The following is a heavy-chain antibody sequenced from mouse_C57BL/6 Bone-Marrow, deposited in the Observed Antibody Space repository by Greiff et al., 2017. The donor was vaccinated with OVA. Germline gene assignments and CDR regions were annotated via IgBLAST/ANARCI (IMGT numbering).Heavy chain of an antibody. V-gene: IGHV7-1*01. D-gene: IGHD3-3*01. Sequence: EVMLVESGGGLVQSGRSLRLSCATSGFTFSDFYMEWVRQAPGKGLEWIAASRNKANDYTTEYSASVKGRFIVSRDTSQSILYLQMNALRAEDTAIYYCARDAGTGWYFDVWGTGTTVTVSS. CDR1: GFTFSDFY. CDR3: ARDAGTGWYFDV. J-gene: IGHJ1*03. CDR2: SRNKANDYTT.